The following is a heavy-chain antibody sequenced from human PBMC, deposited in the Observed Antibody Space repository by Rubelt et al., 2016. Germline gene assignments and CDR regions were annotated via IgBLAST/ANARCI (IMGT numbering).Heavy chain of an antibody. Sequence: QVQLQESGPGLVKPSQTLSLTCTVSGGSISRGGYYWSWIRQHPGKGLEWIGYIYYSGSTYYNPSLRGRVFYSVDTSKKQVSLRRSSVTAADTAVYYCARQYSSGWYAVDYWGQGTLVTVSS. CDR2: IYYSGST. CDR3: ARQYSSGWYAVDY. CDR1: GGSISRGGYY. J-gene: IGHJ4*02. V-gene: IGHV4-31*03. D-gene: IGHD6-19*01.